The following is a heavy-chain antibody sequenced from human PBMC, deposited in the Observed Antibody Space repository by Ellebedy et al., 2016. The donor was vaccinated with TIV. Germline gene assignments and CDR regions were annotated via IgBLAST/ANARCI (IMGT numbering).Heavy chain of an antibody. Sequence: PGGSLRLSCAASGFTFDDYTMHWVRQAPGKGLEWVSLISWDGGSTYYADSVKGRFTISRDNSKNSLYLQMNSLRTEDTALYYCAKDGGRVRGVIKGWFDPWGQGTLVTVSS. CDR3: AKDGGRVRGVIKGWFDP. D-gene: IGHD3-10*01. V-gene: IGHV3-43*01. J-gene: IGHJ5*02. CDR2: ISWDGGST. CDR1: GFTFDDYT.